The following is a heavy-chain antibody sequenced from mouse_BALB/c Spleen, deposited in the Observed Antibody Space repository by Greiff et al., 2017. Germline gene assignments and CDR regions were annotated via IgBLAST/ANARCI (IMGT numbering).Heavy chain of an antibody. J-gene: IGHJ1*01. CDR3: ARDDGYAYWYFDD. CDR1: GFTFSSFG. V-gene: IGHV5-17*02. Sequence: EVQLVESGGGLVQPGGSRKLSCAASGFTFSSFGMHWVRQAPEKGLEWVAYISSGSSTIYYADTVTGRFTISRDNPKNTLFLQMTSLRSEDTAMYYCARDDGYAYWYFDDWGAGTTVTVSA. D-gene: IGHD2-3*01. CDR2: ISSGSSTI.